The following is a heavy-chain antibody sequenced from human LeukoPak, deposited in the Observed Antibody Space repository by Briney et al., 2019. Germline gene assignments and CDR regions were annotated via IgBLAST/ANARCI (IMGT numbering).Heavy chain of an antibody. CDR2: ISYDGSNK. CDR1: GFTFSSYA. CDR3: NTRYSSGWELFEY. D-gene: IGHD6-19*01. Sequence: GGSLRLSCAASGFTFSSYAMHWVRQAPGKGLEWVAVISYDGSNKYYADSVKGRFTISRDNAKNSLYLQMNSLRAEDTAVYYCNTRYSSGWELFEYWGQGTLVTVSS. J-gene: IGHJ4*02. V-gene: IGHV3-30*04.